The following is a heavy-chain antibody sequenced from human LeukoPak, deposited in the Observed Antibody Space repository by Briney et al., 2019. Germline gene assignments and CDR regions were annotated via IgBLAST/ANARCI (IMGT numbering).Heavy chain of an antibody. Sequence: ASVKVSCKASGYTFTSYDINWVRQATGQGLEWMGWMNPNSGNTGYAQKFQGRVTMTRNTSISTAYMELSSLRSEDTAVYYCAIGLRLAVAGIFDYWGQGTLVTVSS. CDR1: GYTFTSYD. J-gene: IGHJ4*02. CDR3: AIGLRLAVAGIFDY. D-gene: IGHD6-19*01. CDR2: MNPNSGNT. V-gene: IGHV1-8*01.